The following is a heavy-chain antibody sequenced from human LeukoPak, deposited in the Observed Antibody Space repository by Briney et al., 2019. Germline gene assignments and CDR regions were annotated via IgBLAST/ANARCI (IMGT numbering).Heavy chain of an antibody. J-gene: IGHJ4*02. CDR2: FYTSGST. D-gene: IGHD4-17*01. CDR3: ARIYGDYIFDY. CDR1: GGSISSHY. V-gene: IGHV4-4*07. Sequence: SETLSLTCTVSGGSISSHYWSWIRQPAGKALEWIGRFYTSGSTNYNPSLKSRVTMSVDTSKNQFSLRLSSVTAADTAVYYCARIYGDYIFDYWGQGTLVTVSS.